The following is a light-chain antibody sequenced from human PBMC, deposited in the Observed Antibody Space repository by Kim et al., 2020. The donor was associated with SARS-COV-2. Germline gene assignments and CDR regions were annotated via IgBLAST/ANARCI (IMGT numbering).Light chain of an antibody. CDR2: GAS. Sequence: PGESATLSGAASQSVDSNVAWSQHKPGQAPTLLSYGASARATGVPARCSGSGSGTEFTLTISSMQSEEFALYYCQQYNKWPPSTFGQGTRREIK. CDR1: QSVDSN. V-gene: IGKV3-15*01. CDR3: QQYNKWPPST. J-gene: IGKJ5*01.